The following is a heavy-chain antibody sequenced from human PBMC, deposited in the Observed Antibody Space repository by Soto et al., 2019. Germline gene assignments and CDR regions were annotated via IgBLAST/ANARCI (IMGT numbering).Heavy chain of an antibody. CDR2: LYYSGSN. Sequence: SETLSLTCTVSGGSVSSGSYYWSWSRQPPGKGLEWIGYLYYSGSNNYNPSLKSRVTISVDTSKNQFSLKLSSVTAADTAVYYCARATYYDFWSGYSNWFDPWGQGTLVTVSS. D-gene: IGHD3-3*01. CDR3: ARATYYDFWSGYSNWFDP. CDR1: GGSVSSGSYY. V-gene: IGHV4-61*01. J-gene: IGHJ5*02.